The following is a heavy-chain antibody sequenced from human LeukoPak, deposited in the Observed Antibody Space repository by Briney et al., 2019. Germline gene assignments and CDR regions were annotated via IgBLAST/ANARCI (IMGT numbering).Heavy chain of an antibody. CDR1: GGSISSYY. J-gene: IGHJ3*02. CDR2: IYYSGST. V-gene: IGHV4-59*01. Sequence: SETLSLTCTVSGGSISSYYWSWIRQPPGKGLEWIRYIYYSGSTNYNPSLKSRVTISVDTSKNQFSLKLSSVAAADTAVYYCARAGTTGGAFDIWGQGTMVTVSS. CDR3: ARAGTTGGAFDI. D-gene: IGHD4-17*01.